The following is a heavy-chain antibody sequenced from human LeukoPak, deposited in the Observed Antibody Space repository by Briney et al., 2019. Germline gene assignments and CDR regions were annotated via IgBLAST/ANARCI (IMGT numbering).Heavy chain of an antibody. CDR1: GGSISSYY. CDR3: ARGEGNDYVWGSFYYYLDV. CDR2: IYYSGST. V-gene: IGHV4-59*12. J-gene: IGHJ6*03. D-gene: IGHD3-16*01. Sequence: SETLSLTCTVSGGSISSYYWSWIRQPPGKGLEWIGYIYYSGSTNYNPSLKSRVTISVDTSKNQFSLKLSSVTAADTAVYYCARGEGNDYVWGSFYYYLDVWGKGTAVTVSS.